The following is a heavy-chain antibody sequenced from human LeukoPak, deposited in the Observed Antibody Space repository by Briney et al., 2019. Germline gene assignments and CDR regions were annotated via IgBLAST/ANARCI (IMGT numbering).Heavy chain of an antibody. V-gene: IGHV4-59*08. D-gene: IGHD6-13*01. CDR1: GGSISSYY. J-gene: IGHJ4*02. CDR2: VFYSGST. CDR3: ARHRGGSWNYFDY. Sequence: PSETLSLTCSVSGGSISSYYWSWIRQPPGKELERIGYVFYSGSTSYNPSLKSRVTISVDTSKNQFSLKLTSVTAADTAAYYCARHRGGSWNYFDYWGQGTLVTVSS.